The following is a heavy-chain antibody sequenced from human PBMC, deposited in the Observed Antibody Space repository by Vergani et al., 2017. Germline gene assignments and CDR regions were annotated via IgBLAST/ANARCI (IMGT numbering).Heavy chain of an antibody. Sequence: QVQLQESGPGLVKSSETLSLTCSVSFDSIRNLYCNWSRQPQGKGLEWIGSVHYSENTNYNPSLKTRVTISVDTSKNQFSLMLTSVTAADTAVYYCASDTHSGQRADRWGQGILVTVTS. J-gene: IGHJ5*02. CDR3: ASDTHSGQRADR. CDR1: FDSIRNLY. D-gene: IGHD6-19*01. V-gene: IGHV4-59*11. CDR2: VHYSENT.